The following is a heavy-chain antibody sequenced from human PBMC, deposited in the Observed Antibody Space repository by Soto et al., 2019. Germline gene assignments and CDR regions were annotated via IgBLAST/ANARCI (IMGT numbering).Heavy chain of an antibody. V-gene: IGHV1-18*01. D-gene: IGHD6-19*01. CDR1: GYTFTSYG. J-gene: IGHJ4*02. Sequence: QVQLVQSGAEVKKPGASVKVSCKASGYTFTSYGISWVRQAPGQGLEWMGWISAYNGNTNYAQKLQGRVTMTTDTSTSTAYMELRSLRSDDTDVYCWARDSYLGAVAVAGTGDFDYCGQGTLVTVSS. CDR2: ISAYNGNT. CDR3: ARDSYLGAVAVAGTGDFDY.